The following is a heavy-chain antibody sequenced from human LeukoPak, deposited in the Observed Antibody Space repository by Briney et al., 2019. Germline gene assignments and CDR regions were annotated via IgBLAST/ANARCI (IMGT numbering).Heavy chain of an antibody. Sequence: GGSLRLSCAASGFTFSSYAMHWVRQAPGKGLEWVAVISYDGSNKYYADSVKGRFTISRDNSKITLYLQMNSLRAEDTAVYYCARDSGGTSHDYWGQGTLVTVSS. V-gene: IGHV3-30*04. D-gene: IGHD1-1*01. CDR3: ARDSGGTSHDY. J-gene: IGHJ4*02. CDR1: GFTFSSYA. CDR2: ISYDGSNK.